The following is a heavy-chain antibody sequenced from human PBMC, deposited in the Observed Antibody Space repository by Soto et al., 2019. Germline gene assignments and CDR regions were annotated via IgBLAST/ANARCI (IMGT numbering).Heavy chain of an antibody. CDR1: GFTFSSYS. CDR3: ARASLEGYDILTGYYRGAYFDY. CDR2: ISSSSSTI. D-gene: IGHD3-9*01. V-gene: IGHV3-48*02. Sequence: EVQLVESGGGLVQPGGSLRLSCAASGFTFSSYSMNWVRQAPGKGLEWVSYISSSSSTIYYADSVKGRFTISRDNAKNSMYLQMNSLRDEYTAVYYCARASLEGYDILTGYYRGAYFDYWGQGTLVTVSS. J-gene: IGHJ4*02.